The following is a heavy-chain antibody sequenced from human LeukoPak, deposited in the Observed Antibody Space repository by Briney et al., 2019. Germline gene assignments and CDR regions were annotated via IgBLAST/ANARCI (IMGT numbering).Heavy chain of an antibody. CDR2: IYSDNT. D-gene: IGHD4/OR15-4a*01. J-gene: IGHJ4*02. Sequence: GGSLRLSCTVSGFTVSSNSMSWVRQAPGKGLEWVSFIYSDNTHYSDSVKGRFTISKDNSKNTLYLQMNSLRAEDTAVYYCARRAGAYSHPYDYWGQGTLVTVSS. CDR1: GFTVSSNS. V-gene: IGHV3-53*01. CDR3: ARRAGAYSHPYDY.